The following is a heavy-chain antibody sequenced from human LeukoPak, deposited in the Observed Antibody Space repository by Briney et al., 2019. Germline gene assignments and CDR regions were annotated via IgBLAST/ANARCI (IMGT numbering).Heavy chain of an antibody. D-gene: IGHD3-16*02. CDR2: ISAYNGNT. V-gene: IGHV1-18*01. CDR3: AREPYDYVWGSYRQEGAFDI. Sequence: ASVTVSCKASGYTFTSYGISWVRQAPGQGLEWMGWISAYNGNTNYAQKLQGRVTMTTDTSTSTAYMELRSLRSDDTAVYYCAREPYDYVWGSYRQEGAFDIWGQGTMVTVSS. CDR1: GYTFTSYG. J-gene: IGHJ3*02.